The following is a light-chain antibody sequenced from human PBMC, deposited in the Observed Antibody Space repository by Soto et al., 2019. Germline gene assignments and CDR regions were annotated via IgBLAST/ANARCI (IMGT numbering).Light chain of an antibody. V-gene: IGKV1-12*01. CDR2: PAS. J-gene: IGKJ4*01. Sequence: DIQMTQSPSSISASVGDRVTITCRASQPISSWLAWYQQVPGQAPYLLIYPASTLQSGVPSRFSGSGSGTDFTLTINSLQPEDFGTYYCQQLFDYPLTFGGGTEVEIK. CDR1: QPISSW. CDR3: QQLFDYPLT.